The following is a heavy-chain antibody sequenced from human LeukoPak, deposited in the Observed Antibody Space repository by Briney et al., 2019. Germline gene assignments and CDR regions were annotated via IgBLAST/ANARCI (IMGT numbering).Heavy chain of an antibody. CDR3: AKDLGVVVAATGRESDY. CDR1: GFTFSSYS. D-gene: IGHD2-15*01. CDR2: ISSSSSYI. V-gene: IGHV3-21*04. Sequence: GGSLRLSCAASGFTFSSYSMNWVRQAPGKGLEWVSSISSSSSYIYYADSVKGRFTISRDNAKNSLYLQMNSLRAEDTAVYYCAKDLGVVVAATGRESDYWGQGTLVTVSS. J-gene: IGHJ4*02.